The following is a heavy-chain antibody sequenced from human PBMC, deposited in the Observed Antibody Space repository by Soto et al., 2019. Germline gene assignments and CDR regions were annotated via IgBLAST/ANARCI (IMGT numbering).Heavy chain of an antibody. CDR2: MYNTGST. CDR1: GGSIRSSY. CDR3: ARDLWGYCGTDCYPLDV. Sequence: SETLSLTCTVRGGSIRSSYWSWILEPPGKGLEWIGYMYNTGSTIYNPSLKSRVTISVDTSKNQFSLKLNSVTAADTAVYYCARDLWGYCGTDCYPLDVWGQETTVTVS. J-gene: IGHJ6*02. V-gene: IGHV4-59*01. D-gene: IGHD2-21*02.